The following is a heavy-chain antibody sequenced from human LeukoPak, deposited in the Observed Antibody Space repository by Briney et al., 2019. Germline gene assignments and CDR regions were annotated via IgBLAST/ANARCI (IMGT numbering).Heavy chain of an antibody. Sequence: QPGGSLRLSCAASGFTFSSYAMSWVRQAPGQGLKWVSALSGSGGSKNYADSVKGRFTISRDNSKNTLYLQMNSLRAEDTAVYYCAKEDFQQQDAFDIWGQGTMVTVSS. V-gene: IGHV3-23*01. CDR1: GFTFSSYA. J-gene: IGHJ3*02. D-gene: IGHD6-13*01. CDR2: LSGSGGSK. CDR3: AKEDFQQQDAFDI.